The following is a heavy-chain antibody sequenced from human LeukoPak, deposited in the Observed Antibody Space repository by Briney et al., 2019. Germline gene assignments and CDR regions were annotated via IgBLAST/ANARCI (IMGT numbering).Heavy chain of an antibody. J-gene: IGHJ6*03. D-gene: IGHD1-26*01. V-gene: IGHV4-59*01. Sequence: SETLSLTCTVSGGSISSYYWSWIRQPPGKGLEWIGYIYYSGSTNYNPSLKSRVTISVDTSKNQFSLKLSSVTAADTAVYYCARSLSGSYWGNYYYYYMDVWGKGTTVTVSS. CDR3: ARSLSGSYWGNYYYYYMDV. CDR1: GGSISSYY. CDR2: IYYSGST.